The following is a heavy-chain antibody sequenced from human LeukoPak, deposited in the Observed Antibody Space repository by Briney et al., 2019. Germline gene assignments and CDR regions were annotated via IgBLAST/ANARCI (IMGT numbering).Heavy chain of an antibody. CDR1: GFTFNSNA. CDR2: ITASSSAT. J-gene: IGHJ4*02. Sequence: GGSLRLSCAASGFTFNSNAMTWVRQAPGKGLECVSAITASSSATYYADSVKGRFTISRDNSQNTLYLQLNSLRAEDTALYYCAKAFGTNGYFQLPIDFWGQGTLVTVSS. V-gene: IGHV3-23*01. D-gene: IGHD2-8*01. CDR3: AKAFGTNGYFQLPIDF.